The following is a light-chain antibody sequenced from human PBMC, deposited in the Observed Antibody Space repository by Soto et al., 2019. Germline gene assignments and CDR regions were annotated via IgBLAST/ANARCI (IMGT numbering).Light chain of an antibody. CDR2: DVS. Sequence: QSALTQPASVSGSPGQSITISCTGTSSDVGGYNYVSWYQQHPGKAPNLMIYDVSNRPSGVSNRFSGSKSGNTSSLTISGLQAEDAADYYGSSYTTSSTYVFGTGTKVTVL. CDR3: SSYTTSSTYV. V-gene: IGLV2-14*03. CDR1: SSDVGGYNY. J-gene: IGLJ1*01.